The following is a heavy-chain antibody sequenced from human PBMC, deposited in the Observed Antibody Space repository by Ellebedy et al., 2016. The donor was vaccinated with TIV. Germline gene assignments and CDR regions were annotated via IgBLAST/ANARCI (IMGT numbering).Heavy chain of an antibody. Sequence: PGGSLRLSCAASGFTFDDYAMHWVRQAPGKGLEWVSLISWGGDRTHYADSVKGRFTISRDNSKNSLYLQMNSLRAEDTALYYCAKDTGFCSSISCPGAFQHWGQGTLVTVSP. CDR1: GFTFDDYA. CDR2: ISWGGDRT. V-gene: IGHV3-43D*03. CDR3: AKDTGFCSSISCPGAFQH. J-gene: IGHJ1*01. D-gene: IGHD2-2*01.